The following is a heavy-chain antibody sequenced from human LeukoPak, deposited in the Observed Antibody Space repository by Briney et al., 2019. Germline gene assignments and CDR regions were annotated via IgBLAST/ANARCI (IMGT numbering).Heavy chain of an antibody. J-gene: IGHJ4*02. CDR2: ISYDGSNK. CDR3: ASGGLMGATDSFSY. Sequence: PGGSLSLSCAASGFTFSSYGMQWVRQAPGKGLEWVAVISYDGSNKYYADSVKGRFTVSRDNSKNTLYLQMNSLRSDDTAVYYCASGGLMGATDSFSYWGQGTLVTVSS. CDR1: GFTFSSYG. D-gene: IGHD1-26*01. V-gene: IGHV3-30*03.